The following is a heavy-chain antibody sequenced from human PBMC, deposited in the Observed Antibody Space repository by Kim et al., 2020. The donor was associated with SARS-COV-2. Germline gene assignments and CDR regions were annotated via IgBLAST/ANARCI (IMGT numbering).Heavy chain of an antibody. CDR2: T. Sequence: TYYADSVKGRFTISRDNSKNTLYLQMNSLRAEDTAVYYCAAGSRWARGDYWGQGTLVTVSS. J-gene: IGHJ4*02. D-gene: IGHD3-10*01. CDR3: AAGSRWARGDY. V-gene: IGHV3-23*01.